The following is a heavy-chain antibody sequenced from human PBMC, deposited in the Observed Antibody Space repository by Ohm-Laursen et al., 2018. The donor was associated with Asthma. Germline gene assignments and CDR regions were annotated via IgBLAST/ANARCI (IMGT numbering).Heavy chain of an antibody. CDR2: ITSDGSWT. CDR1: GFTFSNFA. V-gene: IGHV3-30-3*01. Sequence: SLRLSCAASGFTFSNFAMHWVRQAPGKGLEWVSIITSDGSWTSYADSVKGRFTISRDNAKNSLYLQMNSLRDEDTAVYYCATIGSGPPWDGRWGQGTLVTVSS. CDR3: ATIGSGPPWDGR. D-gene: IGHD1-14*01. J-gene: IGHJ4*02.